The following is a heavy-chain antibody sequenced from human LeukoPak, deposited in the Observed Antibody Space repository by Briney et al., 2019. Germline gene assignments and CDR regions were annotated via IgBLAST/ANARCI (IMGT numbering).Heavy chain of an antibody. CDR1: GGSISSGGYY. CDR2: IYYSGST. V-gene: IGHV4-31*03. J-gene: IGHJ6*02. Sequence: PSETLSLTCTVSGGSISSGGYYWSWIRQHPGKGLEWIGYIYYSGSTYYNPSLKSRVTISVDTSKNQFSLKLSSVTAADTAVYYCARDSAGVAAAGTRGIYYYYGMDVWGQGTTVTVSS. CDR3: ARDSAGVAAAGTRGIYYYYGMDV. D-gene: IGHD6-13*01.